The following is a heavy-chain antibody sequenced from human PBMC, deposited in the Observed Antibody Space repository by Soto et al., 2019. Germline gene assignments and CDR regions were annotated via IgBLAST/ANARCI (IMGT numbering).Heavy chain of an antibody. V-gene: IGHV3-33*01. CDR2: IWYDGSNK. CDR1: GFTFSTYG. J-gene: IGHJ3*02. CDR3: ARDLHLYYDRADAFDI. Sequence: GGSLRLSCATSGFTFSTYGMHWVRQAPGKGLEWVAVIWYDGSNKYYGDSVKGRFTISRDNSKNTVYLQMNSLRDEDTAVYYCARDLHLYYDRADAFDIWGQGTMVTVSS. D-gene: IGHD3-22*01.